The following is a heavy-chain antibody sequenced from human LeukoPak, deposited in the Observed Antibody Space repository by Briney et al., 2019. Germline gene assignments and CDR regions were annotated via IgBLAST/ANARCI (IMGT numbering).Heavy chain of an antibody. V-gene: IGHV1-2*02. D-gene: IGHD3-3*01. Sequence: GAPVKVSCKASGYTFTGYYMHWVRQAPGQGLEWMGWINPNSGGTNYAQKFQGRVTMTRDTSISTAYMELSRLRSDDTAVYYCARESNFWSGPRGDAFDIWGQGTMVTVSS. J-gene: IGHJ3*02. CDR3: ARESNFWSGPRGDAFDI. CDR2: INPNSGGT. CDR1: GYTFTGYY.